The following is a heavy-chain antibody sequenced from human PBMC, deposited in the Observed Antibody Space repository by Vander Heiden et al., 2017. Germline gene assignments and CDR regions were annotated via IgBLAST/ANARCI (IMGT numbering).Heavy chain of an antibody. CDR1: GFIFSSYG. CDR3: AREIGATVVTPGDY. Sequence: QVQLVESGGGVVQPGRSLSLSCAASGFIFSSYGMDWVRQAPGQGLEWVAIIWYDGSKKYYADSVKGRFTISRDNSKNTLYLHMNSLRAEDTAVYYCAREIGATVVTPGDYWGQGTLVTVSS. CDR2: IWYDGSKK. V-gene: IGHV3-33*01. J-gene: IGHJ4*02. D-gene: IGHD5-12*01.